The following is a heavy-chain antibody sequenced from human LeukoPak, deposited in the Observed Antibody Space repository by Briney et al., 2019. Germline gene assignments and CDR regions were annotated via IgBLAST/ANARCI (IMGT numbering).Heavy chain of an antibody. CDR3: ARALYYYDPTLDS. CDR1: RYFISTGYY. D-gene: IGHD3-22*01. J-gene: IGHJ4*02. CDR2: IYRNGST. V-gene: IGHV4-38-2*02. Sequence: SETLSLTCTVSRYFISTGYYWGWIRQAPGKGLEYIGSIYRNGSTYYTPSLKSRVTISVDTSKNQFSLNLTSLTAADTAAYFCARALYYYDPTLDSWGQGALVTVSS.